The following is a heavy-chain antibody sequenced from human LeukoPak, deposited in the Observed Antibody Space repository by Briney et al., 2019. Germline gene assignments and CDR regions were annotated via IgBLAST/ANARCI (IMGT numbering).Heavy chain of an antibody. Sequence: GGSLRLSCAASGFTFSAYSMNWVRQAPGKGLEWVSYISSSTTTTFYTDSVKGRFTISRDSAKNSLYLHMNSLRVEDTAVYYCARGPYGDYTSYYGVDVWGQGTTVTVS. V-gene: IGHV3-48*01. CDR1: GFTFSAYS. D-gene: IGHD4-17*01. J-gene: IGHJ6*02. CDR2: ISSSTTTT. CDR3: ARGPYGDYTSYYGVDV.